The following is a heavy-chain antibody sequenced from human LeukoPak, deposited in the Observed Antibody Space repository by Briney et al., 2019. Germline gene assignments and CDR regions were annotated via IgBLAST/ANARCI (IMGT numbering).Heavy chain of an antibody. V-gene: IGHV4-39*01. CDR2: IYYSGST. D-gene: IGHD1-26*01. CDR3: ARQEASYSGSRCDF. CDR1: GGSISGSSYS. J-gene: IGHJ4*02. Sequence: PSETLSLTCTVSGGSISGSSYSWGWIRQPPGKGLEWIGSIYYSGSTYYNPSLKSRVTISVDTSKNQFSLKLSSVTAADTAVYYCARQEASYSGSRCDFWGEGTLVTVSS.